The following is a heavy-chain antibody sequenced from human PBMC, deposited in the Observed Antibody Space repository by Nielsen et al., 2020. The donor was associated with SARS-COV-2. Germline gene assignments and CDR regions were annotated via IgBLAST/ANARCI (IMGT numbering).Heavy chain of an antibody. V-gene: IGHV3-11*01. CDR3: ASSGWLDY. CDR2: ITNTADGSTV. Sequence: GGSLRLSCAASGFTFSSYWMSWIRQAPGGGLEWVSYITNTADGSTVHYADSVQGRFTISRDNAKNSLYLQMDSLRADDTATYFCASSGWLDYWGPGTPVIVSP. J-gene: IGHJ4*02. D-gene: IGHD6-19*01. CDR1: GFTFSSYW.